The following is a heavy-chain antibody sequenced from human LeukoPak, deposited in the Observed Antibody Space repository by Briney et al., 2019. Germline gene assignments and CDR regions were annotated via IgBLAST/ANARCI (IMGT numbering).Heavy chain of an antibody. CDR3: AHGYCSGGSCFTFSY. D-gene: IGHD2-15*01. Sequence: PSETLSLTCAVYGGSFSGYYWSWIRQPPGKGLEWIGEINHSGSTNYNPSLKSRVTISVDTSKNQFSLKLSSATAADTAIYYCAHGYCSGGSCFTFSYWGQGTLVTVSS. CDR1: GGSFSGYY. J-gene: IGHJ4*02. CDR2: INHSGST. V-gene: IGHV4-34*01.